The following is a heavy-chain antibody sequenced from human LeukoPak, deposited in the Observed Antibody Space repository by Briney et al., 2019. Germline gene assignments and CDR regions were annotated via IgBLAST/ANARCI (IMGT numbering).Heavy chain of an antibody. CDR2: IYYSGST. CDR1: GGSISGGGYY. Sequence: PSETLSLTCTVSGGSISGGGYYWSWIRQHPGKGLEWIGYIYYSGSTYYNPSLKSRVTISVDTSKNQFSLKLSSVTAADTAVYYCAREDKYSSSPYFDYWGQGTLVTVSS. V-gene: IGHV4-31*03. CDR3: AREDKYSSSPYFDY. D-gene: IGHD6-6*01. J-gene: IGHJ4*02.